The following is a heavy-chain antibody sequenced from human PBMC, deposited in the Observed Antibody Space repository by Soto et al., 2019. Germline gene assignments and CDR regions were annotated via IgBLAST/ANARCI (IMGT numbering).Heavy chain of an antibody. CDR2: IDRTGRP. CDR1: GGSTSRDY. CDR3: ARDDLQRWSIDI. Sequence: SETLSLTCNVSGGSTSRDYWSWIRRPAGKGLEWIGRIDRTGRPNYNPSLMIRVRMSSDTPKSQSYLKVTSVTAAETPIYFCARDDLQRWSIDILGQGILGTGSS. V-gene: IGHV4-4*07. D-gene: IGHD2-15*01. J-gene: IGHJ4*03.